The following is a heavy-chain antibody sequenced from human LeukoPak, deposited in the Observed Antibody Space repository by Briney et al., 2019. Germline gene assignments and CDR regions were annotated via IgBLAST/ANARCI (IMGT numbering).Heavy chain of an antibody. CDR2: IWYDGSNK. J-gene: IGHJ4*02. D-gene: IGHD3-9*01. V-gene: IGHV3-33*01. CDR1: GFTFGSYG. Sequence: PGGSLRLSCAASGFTFGSYGMHWVRQAPGKGLEWVTVIWYDGSNKYYADSVKGRFTISRDNSKDTLYLQMNSLRAEDTAVYYCARARHGTLTGYYLDYWGQGTLVTVSS. CDR3: ARARHGTLTGYYLDY.